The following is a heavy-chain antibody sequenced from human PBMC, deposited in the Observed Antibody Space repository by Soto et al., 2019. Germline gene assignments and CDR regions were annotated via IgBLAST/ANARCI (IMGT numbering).Heavy chain of an antibody. CDR2: IYYSGST. Sequence: QLQLQESGPGLVKPSETLSLTCTVSGGSISSSSYYWGWIRQPPGKGLEWIGSIYYSGSTYYNPPLKSRVTISVDTSKNQFSLKLSSVTAADTAVYYCARAPYYYGSGSYYGPYYFDYWGQGTLVTVSS. J-gene: IGHJ4*02. D-gene: IGHD3-10*01. CDR3: ARAPYYYGSGSYYGPYYFDY. CDR1: GGSISSSSYY. V-gene: IGHV4-39*01.